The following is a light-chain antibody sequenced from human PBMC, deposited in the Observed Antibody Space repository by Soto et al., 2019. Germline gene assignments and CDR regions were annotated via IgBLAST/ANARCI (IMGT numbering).Light chain of an antibody. CDR2: EGN. CDR1: SSDVGGYEY. CDR3: CSYESTAAFVV. J-gene: IGLJ2*01. V-gene: IGLV2-11*01. Sequence: QSALTQPRSVSGSPGQSVTISCSGTSSDVGGYEYVSWYQQHPGKAPRLLIYEGNKRPSGISNRFSGSKSFNTTSLTISGLQAEDEAHYVCCSYESTAAFVVFGGGTKLTVL.